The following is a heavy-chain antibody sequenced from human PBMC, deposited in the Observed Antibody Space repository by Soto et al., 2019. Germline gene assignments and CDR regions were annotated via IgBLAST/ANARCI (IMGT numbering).Heavy chain of an antibody. D-gene: IGHD3-3*01. CDR2: ISGSGVST. V-gene: IGHV3-23*01. CDR3: ARDYDFWSGYSRRGMDV. Sequence: PGGSLRLSCAASGFTFSSYAMGWVRQAPGKGLEWVSAISGSGVSTYYADSVKGRFTISRDNSKNTLYLQMNSLRAEDTAVYYCARDYDFWSGYSRRGMDVWGQGTTVTVSS. CDR1: GFTFSSYA. J-gene: IGHJ6*02.